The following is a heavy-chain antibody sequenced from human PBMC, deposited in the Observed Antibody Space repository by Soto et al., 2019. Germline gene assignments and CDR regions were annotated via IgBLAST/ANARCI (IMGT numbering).Heavy chain of an antibody. D-gene: IGHD4-4*01. Sequence: QVQLVESGGGLVKPGGSLKLSCAASGFTFTDYYMSWMRQAPGKGLEWVSYISSSGSTTYYSDSVKGRFTTSRDNAQNSISLQMKSLRAEDTAVYYCARDWPTVTRLSDSYYYMDVWGKGTTVTVSS. CDR3: ARDWPTVTRLSDSYYYMDV. J-gene: IGHJ6*03. V-gene: IGHV3-11*01. CDR1: GFTFTDYY. CDR2: ISSSGSTT.